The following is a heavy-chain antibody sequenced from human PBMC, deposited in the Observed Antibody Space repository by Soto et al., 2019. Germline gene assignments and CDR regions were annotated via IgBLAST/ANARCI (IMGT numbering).Heavy chain of an antibody. J-gene: IGHJ4*02. D-gene: IGHD2-15*01. CDR3: SRDLFGCYSPAAY. CDR2: LNLSGTT. V-gene: IGHV4-4*02. Sequence: QVQLQESGPGLVKPSGTLSLTCAVSGGSVSATNWWSWIRQPPGKGLEWIGELNLSGTTNYNPSLKRRVTMSIDQSQNEVSLTLTAVTAADTAVYYCSRDLFGCYSPAAYCGQGTLVTVSS. CDR1: GGSVSATNW.